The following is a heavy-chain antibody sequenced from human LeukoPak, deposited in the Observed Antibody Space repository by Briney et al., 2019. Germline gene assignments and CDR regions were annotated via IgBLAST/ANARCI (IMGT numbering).Heavy chain of an antibody. J-gene: IGHJ4*02. Sequence: SVKVSCRASGGTFSMYAISWGPQAPGQGLEWMGGIIPIFGTANYAQKFQGRVTITTDESTSTAYMEQTSLRYEDTAVNYCARESTVTIGFDYWGQGTLVTVSS. D-gene: IGHD4-17*01. V-gene: IGHV1-69*05. CDR2: IIPIFGTA. CDR3: ARESTVTIGFDY. CDR1: GGTFSMYA.